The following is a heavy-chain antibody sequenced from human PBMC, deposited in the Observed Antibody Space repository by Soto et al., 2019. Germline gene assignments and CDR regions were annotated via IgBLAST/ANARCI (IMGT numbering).Heavy chain of an antibody. CDR2: INAGNGNT. J-gene: IGHJ6*04. V-gene: IGHV1-3*01. CDR3: ARDRITIFGVVPTGLDV. Sequence: ASVTVSCTASGYTFTSYAMHWVRQAPGQRLEWMGRINAGNGNTKYSQKFQGRVTITRDTSASTAYMELSSLRSEDAAVYYCARDRITIFGVVPTGLDVWGKGTTVTVSS. D-gene: IGHD3-3*01. CDR1: GYTFTSYA.